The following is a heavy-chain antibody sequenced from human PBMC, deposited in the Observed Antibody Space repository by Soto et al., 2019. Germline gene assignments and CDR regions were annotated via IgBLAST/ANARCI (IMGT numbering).Heavy chain of an antibody. CDR3: ARDRTTEYYYGMDV. CDR2: IYYSGST. J-gene: IGHJ6*02. V-gene: IGHV4-61*01. CDR1: GGSVSSGSYY. Sequence: SETLSLTCTVSGGSVSSGSYYWSWIRQPPGKGLEWIGYIYYSGSTNYNPSLKSRVTISVDTSKNQFSLKLSSVTAADTAVYYCARDRTTEYYYGMDVWGQGTTVTVS. D-gene: IGHD1-7*01.